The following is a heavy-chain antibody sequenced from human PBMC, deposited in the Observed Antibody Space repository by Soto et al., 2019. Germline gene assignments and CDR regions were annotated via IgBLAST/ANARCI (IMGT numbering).Heavy chain of an antibody. Sequence: QLQLVQSGTEVKEPGSSVKVSCKASGGTFSTSSFVWVRQGPGQGLEWMGGIIPIFTRTNFAQKFQGRVTFSADESTRTTYMELRSLTSEVTAIYYCARDVVRSTAGDSWGQGTLVTVSS. CDR1: GGTFSTSS. D-gene: IGHD2-15*01. CDR2: IIPIFTRT. CDR3: ARDVVRSTAGDS. V-gene: IGHV1-69*01. J-gene: IGHJ4*02.